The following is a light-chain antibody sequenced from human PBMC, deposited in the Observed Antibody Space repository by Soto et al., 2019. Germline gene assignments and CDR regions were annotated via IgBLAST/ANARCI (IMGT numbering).Light chain of an antibody. J-gene: IGKJ4*01. CDR2: GAS. Sequence: EIVLTQSPGTLSLSPGERATLSCRASQSVSSNYLAWYQQKPGQAPRVLIYGASSRATGVPDRFSGSGSGTDFTLTISRLEPEDFAVYYCQQYGNLPLTFGGGTKVDIK. CDR3: QQYGNLPLT. CDR1: QSVSSNY. V-gene: IGKV3-20*01.